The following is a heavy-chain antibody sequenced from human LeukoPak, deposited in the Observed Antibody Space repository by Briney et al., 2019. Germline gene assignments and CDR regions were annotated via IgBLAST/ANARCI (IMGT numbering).Heavy chain of an antibody. CDR3: AKDVMYGTSGMPFDY. V-gene: IGHV3-23*01. J-gene: IGHJ4*02. CDR2: INSSGGSR. CDR1: GFTFSSYS. Sequence: SGESLRLSCVASGFTFSSYSMNWVRQAPGKGLEWVSSINSSGGSRYYADSVKGRFTISRDNSKNTLYLQMNRLRAEDTAVYYCAKDVMYGTSGMPFDYWGQGTLVTVSS. D-gene: IGHD2-8*01.